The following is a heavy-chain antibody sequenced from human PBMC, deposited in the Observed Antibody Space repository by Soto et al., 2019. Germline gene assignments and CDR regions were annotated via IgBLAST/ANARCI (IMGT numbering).Heavy chain of an antibody. V-gene: IGHV4-59*01. Sequence: SETLSLTCTVSGGSINSYFWSWIRQSPGKGLEWIGHIYYSGSTSYSPSLKSRVSISVDTSKNQFSLEVHSVTAADTAVYYCARAGTNMVQFDYWGQGXLVTVSS. CDR3: ARAGTNMVQFDY. J-gene: IGHJ4*02. D-gene: IGHD3-10*01. CDR1: GGSINSYF. CDR2: IYYSGST.